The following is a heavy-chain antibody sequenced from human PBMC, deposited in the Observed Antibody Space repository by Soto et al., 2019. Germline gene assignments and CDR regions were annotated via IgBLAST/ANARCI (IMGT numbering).Heavy chain of an antibody. V-gene: IGHV3-48*01. CDR1: GFIFSDYS. Sequence: EVQLVESGGGLVQPGGSLRLSCVASGFIFSDYSMNWVRQAPGRGLEWVSYILNTGGTVYYADSVRGLFTVSRDNAKNSLFLKMDTLTIEETALCYCTRGGVSSGPGYWGQGALVTVSS. J-gene: IGHJ4*02. CDR2: ILNTGGTV. CDR3: TRGGVSSGPGY. D-gene: IGHD3-22*01.